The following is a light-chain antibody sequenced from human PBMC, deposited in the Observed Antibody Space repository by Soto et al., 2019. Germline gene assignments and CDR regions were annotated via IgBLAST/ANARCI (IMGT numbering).Light chain of an antibody. CDR2: KAS. Sequence: DLQMTQSPSTLSASVGDRVTITCRASQSISSWLAWYQQKPGKAPKLLIYKASSLESGVPSRFSGSGSGTEFTLTISSLQPDDFATYYCQQYNSHWYTFGQGTKLEIK. V-gene: IGKV1-5*03. J-gene: IGKJ2*01. CDR3: QQYNSHWYT. CDR1: QSISSW.